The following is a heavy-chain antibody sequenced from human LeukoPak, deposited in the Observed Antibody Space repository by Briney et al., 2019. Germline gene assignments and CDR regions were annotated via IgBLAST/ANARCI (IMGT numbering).Heavy chain of an antibody. CDR2: IIPILGIA. V-gene: IGHV1-69*04. Sequence: SVKVSCKASGGTFSSYAISWVRQAPGQGLEWMGRIIPILGIANYAQEFQGRVTITADKSTSTAYMELSSLRSEDTAVYYCARDTSYYYGSGNLRIADYWGQGTLVTVSS. J-gene: IGHJ4*02. CDR3: ARDTSYYYGSGNLRIADY. CDR1: GGTFSSYA. D-gene: IGHD3-10*01.